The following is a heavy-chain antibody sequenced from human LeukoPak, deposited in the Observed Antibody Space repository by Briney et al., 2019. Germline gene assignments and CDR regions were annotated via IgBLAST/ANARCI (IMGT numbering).Heavy chain of an antibody. CDR2: ISYDGSNK. CDR1: GFTFSSYA. D-gene: IGHD1-26*01. V-gene: IGHV3-30-3*02. Sequence: QAGGSLRLSCAASGFTFSSYAMHWVRQAPGKGLEWVAVISYDGSNKYYADSVKGRFTISREKSKNTLYLQMNSLRAEDTAVYYCAEGSTPEGELRHDYWGQGTLVTVSS. J-gene: IGHJ4*02. CDR3: AEGSTPEGELRHDY.